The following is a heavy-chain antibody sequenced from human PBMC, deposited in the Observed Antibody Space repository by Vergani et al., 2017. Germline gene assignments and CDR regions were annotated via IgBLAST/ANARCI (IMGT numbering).Heavy chain of an antibody. CDR2: ISFDGTNE. J-gene: IGHJ4*02. CDR3: VGDRGLCAVGGSYTQALDY. CDR1: GFALNRHA. Sequence: QVQLVESGGGVVQPGTSLRLSCVVSGFALNRHAMYWVRQAPGKGLEWVVGISFDGTNEYYPDLVKGRFTISRDIAKNTLYLQVRSLRLEDTGFYHCVGDRGLCAVGGSYTQALDYWGRGTLVTVSS. V-gene: IGHV3-30-3*01. D-gene: IGHD1-26*01.